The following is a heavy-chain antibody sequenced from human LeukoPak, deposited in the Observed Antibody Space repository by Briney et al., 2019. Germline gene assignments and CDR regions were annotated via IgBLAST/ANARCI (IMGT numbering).Heavy chain of an antibody. CDR2: IRYDGSNK. D-gene: IGHD1-1*01. CDR3: AKDKDPWKSTSISDFNY. CDR1: GFTFSTYG. J-gene: IGHJ4*02. Sequence: GGSLRLSCAASGFTFSTYGMHWVRQAPGKGLEWVAFIRYDGSNKYYADSVKGRFTISRDNSKNTLYLQMNSLRAEDTAVYFCAKDKDPWKSTSISDFNYWGQGTLVTVSS. V-gene: IGHV3-30*02.